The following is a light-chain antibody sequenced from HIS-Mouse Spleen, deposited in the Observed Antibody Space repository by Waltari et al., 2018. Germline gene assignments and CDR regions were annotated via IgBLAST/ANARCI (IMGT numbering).Light chain of an antibody. CDR2: VAS. V-gene: IGKV3D-20*02. CDR1: QSVSSSY. J-gene: IGKJ1*01. CDR3: MQGTHWPPT. Sequence: EIVLTQSPGTLSLSPGERATLSCRASQSVSSSYLAWYQQKPGQAPRLLIYVASSRATGIPDRFSGSGSGTDFTLKISRVEAEDVGVYYCMQGTHWPPTFGQGTKVEIK.